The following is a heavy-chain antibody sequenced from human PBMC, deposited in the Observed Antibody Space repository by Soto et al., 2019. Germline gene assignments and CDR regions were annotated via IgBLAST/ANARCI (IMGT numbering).Heavy chain of an antibody. D-gene: IGHD5-18*01. Sequence: QVHLLQSGPEMKKPGSSVIVSCKASGGTFNTYTFSWVRRAPGQGFEWMGSIIPIFGTANYAPRFQGRLSITADQSATTTYMELTSLTSEDTAFYYCGRIPRYSFPTSDPLDNWGQGTLVTVSS. V-gene: IGHV1-69*08. CDR2: IIPIFGTA. J-gene: IGHJ4*02. CDR3: GRIPRYSFPTSDPLDN. CDR1: GGTFNTYT.